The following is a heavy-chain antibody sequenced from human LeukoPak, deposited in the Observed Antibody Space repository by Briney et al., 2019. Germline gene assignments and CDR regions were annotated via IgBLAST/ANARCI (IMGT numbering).Heavy chain of an antibody. D-gene: IGHD3-9*01. CDR2: IYYSGST. J-gene: IGHJ4*02. CDR1: GGSISGSSYY. CDR3: ARNILTGYLFDY. V-gene: IGHV4-39*01. Sequence: PSETLSLTCTVSGGSISGSSYYWGWIRQPPGKGLEWIGSIYYSGSTYYNPSLKSRVTISVDTSKNQFSLKLSSVTAADTAVYYCARNILTGYLFDYWGQGTLVTVSS.